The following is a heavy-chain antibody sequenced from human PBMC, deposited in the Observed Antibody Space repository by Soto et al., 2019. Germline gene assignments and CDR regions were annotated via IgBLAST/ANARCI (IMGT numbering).Heavy chain of an antibody. D-gene: IGHD2-21*01. CDR3: VSRIPSWVFDY. CDR1: GLSVSDNY. J-gene: IGHJ4*01. CDR2: MYAGGDT. Sequence: EVQLVESGGALIQPGGSLRLSCGASGLSVSDNYMGCVRQAPGRGLEWVSVMYAGGDTHYADSVKGRFTISRDKSENTLYLQMNSLRDEDTGVYFCVSRIPSWVFDYWGLGTLVTVSS. V-gene: IGHV3-53*01.